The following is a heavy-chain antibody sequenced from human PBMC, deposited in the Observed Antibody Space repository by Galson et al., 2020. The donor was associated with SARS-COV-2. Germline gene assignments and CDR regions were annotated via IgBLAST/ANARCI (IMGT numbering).Heavy chain of an antibody. CDR2: ISYDGSNK. J-gene: IGHJ2*01. Sequence: TGGSLRLSCAASGFTFSSYAMHWVRQAPGKGLELVAVISYDGSNKYYADSVKGRFTISRDNSKNTLYLQINSLRAEDTAVYYCARPKLDYDSLTGFFFGYFDLWGRGTLVTVSS. V-gene: IGHV3-30-3*01. D-gene: IGHD3-9*01. CDR3: ARPKLDYDSLTGFFFGYFDL. CDR1: GFTFSSYA.